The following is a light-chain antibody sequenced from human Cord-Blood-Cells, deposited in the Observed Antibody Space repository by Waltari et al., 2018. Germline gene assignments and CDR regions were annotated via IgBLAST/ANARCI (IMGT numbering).Light chain of an antibody. CDR2: AAS. CDR3: QQSYSTPFT. J-gene: IGKJ3*01. CDR1: QSISSY. Sequence: DFQMTQSPSSLPPSVGDRFTFTCRASQSISSYLNCYQQKPGKAPKLLIYAASSLQSGVPSRFSGSGSGTDFTLTISSLQPEDFATYYCQQSYSTPFTFGPGTKVDIK. V-gene: IGKV1-39*01.